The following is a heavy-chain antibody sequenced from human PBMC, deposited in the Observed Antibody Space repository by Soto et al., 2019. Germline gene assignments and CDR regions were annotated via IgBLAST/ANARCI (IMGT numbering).Heavy chain of an antibody. D-gene: IGHD5-18*01. CDR2: MNPNSGNT. CDR1: GYTFTSYD. CDR3: ARAAVGYSYGYDAFDI. V-gene: IGHV1-8*01. Sequence: QVQLVQSGAEVKKPGASVKVSCKASGYTFTSYDINWVRQATGQGLEWMGWMNPNSGNTGYAQKFQGRVTMSRNTSISTAYMELSSLRSEDTAVYYCARAAVGYSYGYDAFDIWGQGTMVTVSS. J-gene: IGHJ3*02.